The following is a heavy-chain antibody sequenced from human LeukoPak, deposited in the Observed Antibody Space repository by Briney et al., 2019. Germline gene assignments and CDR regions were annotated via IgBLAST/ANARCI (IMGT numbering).Heavy chain of an antibody. J-gene: IGHJ6*02. D-gene: IGHD3-10*01. CDR1: GYTFTSYA. V-gene: IGHV1-3*01. CDR2: INAGNGNT. CDR3: ATWALDGSGSPALYGMDV. Sequence: ASVKVSCKASGYTFTSYAMHWVRQAPGQRLEWMGWINAGNGNTKCSQKFQGRVTITRDTSASTAYMELSSLKSEDTAVYYCATWALDGSGSPALYGMDVWGQGTTVTVSS.